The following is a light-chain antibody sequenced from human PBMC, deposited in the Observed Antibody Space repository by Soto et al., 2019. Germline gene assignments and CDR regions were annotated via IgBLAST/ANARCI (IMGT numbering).Light chain of an antibody. Sequence: IVMTQSPATLSVSPGERVTLSCRASETVRTNLAGFQQKPGQTTRLLIFGASTRATGIPSRFTGSGSESEFTLTIGSLQSEAIAVDYCQQYYNWPPYTFGQWTELDIK. CDR3: QQYYNWPPYT. CDR1: ETVRTN. J-gene: IGKJ2*01. V-gene: IGKV3-15*01. CDR2: GAS.